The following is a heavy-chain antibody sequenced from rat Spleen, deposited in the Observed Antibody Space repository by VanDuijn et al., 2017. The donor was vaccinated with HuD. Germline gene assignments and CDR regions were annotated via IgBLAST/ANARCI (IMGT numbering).Heavy chain of an antibody. J-gene: IGHJ3*01. D-gene: IGHD1-12*02. CDR2: IGTTGGGST. CDR1: GFTFNNYW. Sequence: EVQLVESGGGLVQPGRSLKLSCVASGFTFNNYWMTWIRQAPTKGLEWVASIGTTGGGSTYYRDSVKGRFTVSRDNAKSTLYLQMNSLRSEDTATYYCTGADGTYYYAFGYWGQGTLVTVSS. CDR3: TGADGTYYYAFGY. V-gene: IGHV5-31*01.